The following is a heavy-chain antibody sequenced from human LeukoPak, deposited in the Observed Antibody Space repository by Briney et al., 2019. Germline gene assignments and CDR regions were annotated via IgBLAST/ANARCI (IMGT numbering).Heavy chain of an antibody. CDR3: ARDIGRWLLPYYFDY. Sequence: SETLSLTCAVSGGSISSSNWWSWVRQPPGKGLEWIGEIYHSGSTNYNPSLKSRVTISVDKSKNQFSLKLSSVTAADTAVYYCARDIGRWLLPYYFDYWGQGTLVTVSS. V-gene: IGHV4-4*02. D-gene: IGHD3-22*01. CDR1: GGSISSSNW. CDR2: IYHSGST. J-gene: IGHJ4*02.